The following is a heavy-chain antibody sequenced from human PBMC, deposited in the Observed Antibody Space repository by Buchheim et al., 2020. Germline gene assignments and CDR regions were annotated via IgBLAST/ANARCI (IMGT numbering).Heavy chain of an antibody. CDR1: GFSLSSYW. J-gene: IGHJ5*02. CDR3: ARGIAATANPNWFDP. Sequence: EVQLVESGGGLVQPGGSLRLSCAASGFSLSSYWMHWVRQAPGRGLVWVSRITSDGSGTGYADSVTGRFTISRDNAKNTLYLQMNSLSPEDTAVYFCARGIAATANPNWFDPWGQGTL. CDR2: ITSDGSGT. D-gene: IGHD6-25*01. V-gene: IGHV3-74*01.